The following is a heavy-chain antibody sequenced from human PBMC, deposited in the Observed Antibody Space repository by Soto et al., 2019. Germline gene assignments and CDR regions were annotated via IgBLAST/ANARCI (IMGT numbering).Heavy chain of an antibody. Sequence: VQLVESGGGLVKPGGSLRLSCAASGFTFSSYSMNWVRQAPGKGLEWVSSISSSSSYIYYADSVKGRFTISRDNAKNSLYLQMNSLRAEDTAVYYCARDAPTIFGVVPYFDYWGQGTLVTVSS. CDR2: ISSSSSYI. V-gene: IGHV3-21*01. CDR3: ARDAPTIFGVVPYFDY. CDR1: GFTFSSYS. D-gene: IGHD3-3*01. J-gene: IGHJ4*02.